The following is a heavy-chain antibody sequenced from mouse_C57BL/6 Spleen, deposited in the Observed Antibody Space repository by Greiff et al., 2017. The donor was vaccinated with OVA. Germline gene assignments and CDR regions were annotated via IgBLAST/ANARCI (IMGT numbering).Heavy chain of an antibody. Sequence: EVLLVESGGGLVKPGGSLKLSCAASGFTFSDYGMHWVRQAPGKGLEWVAYISSGGSTIYYADTVKGRVTISRDNAKNTLFLQMTNLRSEDTAMYYFARQDGYAMDYWGQGTSVTVSS. CDR3: ARQDGYAMDY. CDR2: ISSGGSTI. J-gene: IGHJ4*01. V-gene: IGHV5-17*01. CDR1: GFTFSDYG.